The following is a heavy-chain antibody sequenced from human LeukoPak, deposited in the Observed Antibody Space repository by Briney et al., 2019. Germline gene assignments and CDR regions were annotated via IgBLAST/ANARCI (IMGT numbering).Heavy chain of an antibody. CDR3: ARVSSGSSDY. Sequence: GGSLRLSCAASGFTVSSNYMSWVRQAPGEGLEWVSVIYSGGSTYYADSVKGRFTISRDNSKNTLYLQMNSLRAEDTAVYYCARVSSGSSDYWGQGTLVTVSS. CDR2: IYSGGST. V-gene: IGHV3-53*01. CDR1: GFTVSSNY. J-gene: IGHJ4*02. D-gene: IGHD3-10*01.